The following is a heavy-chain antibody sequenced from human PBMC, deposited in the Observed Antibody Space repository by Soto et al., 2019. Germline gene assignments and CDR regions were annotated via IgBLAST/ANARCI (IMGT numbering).Heavy chain of an antibody. CDR3: AKDRRPLYDYIWGAQHDY. D-gene: IGHD3-16*01. CDR2: ISGSGGST. V-gene: IGHV3-23*01. CDR1: GVTFSSYA. J-gene: IGHJ4*02. Sequence: GSLRLSCAASGVTFSSYAMSWVRQAPGKGLEWVSAISGSGGSTYYADSVKGRFTISRDNSKNTLYLQMNSLRAEDTAVYYCAKDRRPLYDYIWGAQHDYWGQGTLVTVSS.